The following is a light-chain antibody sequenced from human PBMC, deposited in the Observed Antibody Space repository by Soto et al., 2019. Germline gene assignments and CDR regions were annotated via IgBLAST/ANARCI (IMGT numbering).Light chain of an antibody. CDR3: SSYAGSNNFGV. CDR2: EVT. Sequence: QSALTQPPSASGSSGQSVTISCTGTSSDVGGYDYVSWYQQHPGKAPKLMLYEVTKRPSGVPDRFSGSKSGNTASLTVSGLQAEDEADYFCSSYAGSNNFGVFGGGTKLTVL. V-gene: IGLV2-8*01. CDR1: SSDVGGYDY. J-gene: IGLJ3*02.